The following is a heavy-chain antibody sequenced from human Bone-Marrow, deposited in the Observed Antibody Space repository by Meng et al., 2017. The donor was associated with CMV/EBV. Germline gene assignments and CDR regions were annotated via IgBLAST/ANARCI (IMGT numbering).Heavy chain of an antibody. CDR3: ARGAVGYDFWSGDLYYYGMDV. CDR2: INPNSGGT. CDR1: GYIFTCYY. Sequence: VTVACKASGYIFTCYYMHWVRQAPGQGLEWMGWINPNSGGTNYAQKFQGRVTMTRDTSISTAYMELSGLRSDDTAVYYCARGAVGYDFWSGDLYYYGMDVWGQGNTVNVSS. V-gene: IGHV1-2*02. D-gene: IGHD3-3*01. J-gene: IGHJ6*02.